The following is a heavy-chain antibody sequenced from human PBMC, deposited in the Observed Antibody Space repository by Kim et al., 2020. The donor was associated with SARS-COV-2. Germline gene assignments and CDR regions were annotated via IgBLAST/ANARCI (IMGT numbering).Heavy chain of an antibody. D-gene: IGHD6-19*01. Sequence: ASVKVSCKASGYTFTSYGISWVRQAPGQGLEWMGWISAYNGNTNYAQKLQGRVTMTTDTSTSTAYMELRSLRSDDTAVYYCARDLGSGWYRAGWFDPWGQGTLVTVSS. V-gene: IGHV1-18*01. J-gene: IGHJ5*02. CDR1: GYTFTSYG. CDR3: ARDLGSGWYRAGWFDP. CDR2: ISAYNGNT.